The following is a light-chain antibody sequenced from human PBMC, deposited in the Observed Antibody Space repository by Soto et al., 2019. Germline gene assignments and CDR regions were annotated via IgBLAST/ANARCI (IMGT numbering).Light chain of an antibody. CDR3: SSYSRSSTPYV. V-gene: IGLV2-14*01. CDR2: DVS. Sequence: QSVLTQPDSVSGSPGQSITISCTGTSSDVGGYNYVSWYQQHPGKAPKLMIYDVSNRPSGVSNRFSGSKSGNTASLTISGLQAEDEADYYCSSYSRSSTPYVFGTGTKLTVL. J-gene: IGLJ1*01. CDR1: SSDVGGYNY.